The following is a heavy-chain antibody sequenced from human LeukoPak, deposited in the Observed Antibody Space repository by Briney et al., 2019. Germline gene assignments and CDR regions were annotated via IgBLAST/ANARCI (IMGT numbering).Heavy chain of an antibody. CDR1: GYSFTGYF. J-gene: IGHJ4*02. V-gene: IGHV1-2*02. D-gene: IGHD2-21*01. CDR3: ARGAAYCGGDCYSV. CDR2: IGPNSGGT. Sequence: ASVKVSCKASGYSFTGYFMHWVRQAPGQGLEWMGWIGPNSGGTNSAQKFQGRVTMARDTSITTAYMELSRLRSDDTAMYYCARGAAYCGGDCYSVWGQGTLVTVSS.